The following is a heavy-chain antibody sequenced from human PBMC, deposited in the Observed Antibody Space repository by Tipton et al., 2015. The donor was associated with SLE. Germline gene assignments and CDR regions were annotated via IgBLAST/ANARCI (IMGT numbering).Heavy chain of an antibody. CDR2: IKSKPSGGTI. J-gene: IGHJ4*02. D-gene: IGHD1-1*01. V-gene: IGHV3-15*01. CDR3: TTVDTTTRGGNFDS. CDR1: GFTFNRYW. Sequence: GSLRLSCAASGFTFNRYWMHWVRQAPGKGLEWVGRIKSKPSGGTIDYAAPVKGRFTISRDDSGNTVYLQMNSLKTEDTAVYYCTTVDTTTRGGNFDSWGQGTLVTVSS.